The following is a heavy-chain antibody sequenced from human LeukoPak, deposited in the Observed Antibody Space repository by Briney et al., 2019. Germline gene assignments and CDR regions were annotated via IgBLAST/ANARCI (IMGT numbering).Heavy chain of an antibody. Sequence: ASVKVSCKASGYTFTNYGISWVRQAPGQGLEWMGWISAYNGNTNYAQKLQGRVTMTTDTSTSTAYMELRSLRSDDTAVYYCARYFQDSSGYDLLGYWGQGTLVTVSS. CDR2: ISAYNGNT. V-gene: IGHV1-18*01. CDR3: ARYFQDSSGYDLLGY. CDR1: GYTFTNYG. D-gene: IGHD3-22*01. J-gene: IGHJ4*02.